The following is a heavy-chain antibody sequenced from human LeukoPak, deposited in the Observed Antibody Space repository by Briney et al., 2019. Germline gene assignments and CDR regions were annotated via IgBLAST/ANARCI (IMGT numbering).Heavy chain of an antibody. CDR1: GGSISSYY. V-gene: IGHV4-59*01. Sequence: PSETLSLTCTVSGGSISSYYWSWIRQPPGKGLEWIGYIYYSGSTNYNPSLKSRVTISVDTSKNQFSLKLSSVTAADTAVYYCAREASNGGDAFDIWGQGTMVTVSS. CDR3: AREASNGGDAFDI. CDR2: IYYSGST. D-gene: IGHD3-16*01. J-gene: IGHJ3*02.